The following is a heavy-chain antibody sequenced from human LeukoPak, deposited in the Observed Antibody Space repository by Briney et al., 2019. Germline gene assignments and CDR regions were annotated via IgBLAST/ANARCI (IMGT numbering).Heavy chain of an antibody. J-gene: IGHJ4*02. CDR3: ASFPHSYDSSGYNDY. CDR1: GYTFTGYY. V-gene: IGHV1-2*02. CDR2: INPNSGGT. Sequence: ASVKVSCKASGYTFTGYYMHWVRHAPGQGLEWMGWINPNSGGTNYAQKFQGRVTMTRDTSISTAYMELSRLRSDDTAVYYCASFPHSYDSSGYNDYWGQGTLVTVSS. D-gene: IGHD3-22*01.